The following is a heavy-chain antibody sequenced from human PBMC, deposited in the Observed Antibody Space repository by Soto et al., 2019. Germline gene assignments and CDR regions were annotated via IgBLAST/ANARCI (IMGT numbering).Heavy chain of an antibody. V-gene: IGHV1-69*01. D-gene: IGHD2-15*01. CDR2: IIPIFVTA. J-gene: IGHJ6*02. Sequence: QGQLVQSGAEVKKPGSSVMVSCTASGGTFSSYAISWVRQAPGQGLEWMVGIIPIFVTANYAQKFKGRVTIPADESTSTAYMELSSLRSEDPAVYYCASTNDDCGNYYYYYGMDFFAQGTTVTVSS. CDR1: GGTFSSYA. CDR3: ASTNDDCGNYYYYYGMDF.